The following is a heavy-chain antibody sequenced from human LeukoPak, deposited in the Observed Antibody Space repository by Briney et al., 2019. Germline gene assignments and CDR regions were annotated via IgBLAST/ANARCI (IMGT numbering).Heavy chain of an antibody. V-gene: IGHV1-69-2*01. Sequence: GASVKVSCKVSGYTFTDYYMHWVQQAPGKGLEWMGLVDPEDGETIYAEKFQGRVTITADTSTDTAYMELSSLRSGDTAVYYCATGLPPSMQFDYWGQGTLVTVSS. CDR2: VDPEDGET. D-gene: IGHD2/OR15-2a*01. CDR3: ATGLPPSMQFDY. CDR1: GYTFTDYY. J-gene: IGHJ4*02.